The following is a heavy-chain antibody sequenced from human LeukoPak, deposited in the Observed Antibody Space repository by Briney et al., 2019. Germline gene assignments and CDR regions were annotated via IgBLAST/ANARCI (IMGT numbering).Heavy chain of an antibody. Sequence: PGGSLRLSCAASGFTFSDYYMSWIRQAPGKGLEWVSYISSSSSYTNYADSVKGRFTISRDNAKNSLYLQMNSLRAEDTAVYYCARVPARTSGCYRVDAFDIWGQGTMVTVSS. J-gene: IGHJ3*02. CDR2: ISSSSSYT. CDR3: ARVPARTSGCYRVDAFDI. D-gene: IGHD3-9*01. V-gene: IGHV3-11*06. CDR1: GFTFSDYY.